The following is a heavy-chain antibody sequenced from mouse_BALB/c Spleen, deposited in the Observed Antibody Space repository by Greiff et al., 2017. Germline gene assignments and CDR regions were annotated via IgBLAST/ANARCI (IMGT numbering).Heavy chain of an antibody. J-gene: IGHJ3*01. CDR2: INPYNGDT. CDR1: GYSFTGYF. D-gene: IGHD1-2*01. V-gene: IGHV1-20*02. Sequence: EVKLQESGPELVKPGASVKISCKASGYSFTGYFMNWVMQSHGKSLEWIGRINPYNGDTFYNQKFKGKATLTVDKSSSTAHMELRSLASEDSAVYYCASHTTAFAYWGQGTLVTVSA. CDR3: ASHTTAFAY.